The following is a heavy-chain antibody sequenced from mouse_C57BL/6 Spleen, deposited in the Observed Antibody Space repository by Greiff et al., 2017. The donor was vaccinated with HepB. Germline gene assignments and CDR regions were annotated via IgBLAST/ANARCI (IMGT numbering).Heavy chain of an antibody. CDR3: VRGNYYGSSSYAMDY. CDR2: IRSKSNNYAT. D-gene: IGHD1-1*01. Sequence: EVQLVESGGGLVQPKGSLKLSCAASGFSFNTYAMNWVRQAPGKGLEWVARIRSKSNNYATYYADSVKDRFTISRDDSESMLYLQMNNLKTEDTAMYYCVRGNYYGSSSYAMDYWGQGTSVTVSS. CDR1: GFSFNTYA. V-gene: IGHV10-1*01. J-gene: IGHJ4*01.